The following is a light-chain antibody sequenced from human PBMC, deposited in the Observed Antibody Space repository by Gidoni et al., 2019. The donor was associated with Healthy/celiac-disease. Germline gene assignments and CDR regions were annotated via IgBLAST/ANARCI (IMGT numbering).Light chain of an antibody. CDR2: YDD. J-gene: IGLJ2*01. CDR1: SSNIGNNA. Sequence: QSVLTQPPSVSADPRQRVTISCSGSSSNIGNNAVNWYQQLPGKAPKLLIYYDDLLPSGVSDRFSGSKSGTSASLAISGLQSEDEADYYCAAWDDSLNGLVFGGGTKLTVL. CDR3: AAWDDSLNGLV. V-gene: IGLV1-36*01.